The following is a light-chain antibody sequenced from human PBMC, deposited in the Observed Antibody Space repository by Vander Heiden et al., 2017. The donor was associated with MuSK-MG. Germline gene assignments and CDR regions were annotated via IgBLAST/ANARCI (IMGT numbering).Light chain of an antibody. Sequence: IQLTQSPSSLSASVGDRVPIPCRASQGITTSVAWYQQKPGKAPKLLIYDASTLHSGVPSRFSGRRSGPDFTLTIRSLQPKDFSTYYCQQVNNSPFPFGHGTKVDIK. V-gene: IGKV1-9*01. CDR2: DAS. CDR1: QGITTS. CDR3: QQVNNSPFP. J-gene: IGKJ3*01.